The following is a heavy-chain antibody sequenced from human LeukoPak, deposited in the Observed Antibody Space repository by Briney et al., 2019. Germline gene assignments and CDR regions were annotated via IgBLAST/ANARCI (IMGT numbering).Heavy chain of an antibody. CDR3: AKESGKFDY. CDR2: ISADGGST. J-gene: IGHJ4*02. V-gene: IGHV3-43*02. CDR1: GLTFHDYA. Sequence: GGSLRLSCVASGLTFHDYAMHWVRQAPGKGLEWVSLISADGGSTFYADSVRGRFSISRDNSKNSLYLQMNSPRTEDTAMYYCAKESGKFDYWGQGTLVAVSS.